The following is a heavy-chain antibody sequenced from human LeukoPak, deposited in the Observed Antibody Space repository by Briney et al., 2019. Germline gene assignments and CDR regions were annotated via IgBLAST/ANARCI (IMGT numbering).Heavy chain of an antibody. CDR3: AREGGDGGPFDY. CDR2: IHTSGGTT. V-gene: IGHV1-46*01. CDR1: GYTFTSYD. Sequence: GASVKVSCKASGYTFTSYDINWVRQAPGQGLEWMGIIHTSGGTTKYAQKFQDRVTMTRDTSTNTVYMELSSLKFDDTAVYYCAREGGDGGPFDYWGQGTLVTVSS. J-gene: IGHJ4*02. D-gene: IGHD4-23*01.